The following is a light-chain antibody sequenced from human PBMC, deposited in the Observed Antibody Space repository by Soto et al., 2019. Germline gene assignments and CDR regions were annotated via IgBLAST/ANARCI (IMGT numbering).Light chain of an antibody. CDR2: DVS. CDR1: SSDIGTYNY. V-gene: IGLV2-14*01. CDR3: LSYTTSSPVA. J-gene: IGLJ2*01. Sequence: QSALTQPASVSGSPGQSITISCTGTSSDIGTYNYVSWYQQHPGKAPKLMIYDVSNRPSGISNRFSGSKSGNTASLTISGLQAEDEADYYCLSYTTSSPVAFGGGTKLTVL.